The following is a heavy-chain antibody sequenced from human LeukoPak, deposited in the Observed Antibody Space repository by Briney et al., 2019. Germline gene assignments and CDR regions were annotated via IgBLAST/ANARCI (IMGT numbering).Heavy chain of an antibody. CDR3: ARDDVVPAALWSYMDV. D-gene: IGHD2-2*01. V-gene: IGHV3-74*03. Sequence: GGCLRLSCVASGFTFSSYWMHWVRQAPGKGLVWVSRINSDGSSTKCADSVKGRFTISRDNAKHSPHLQMNSLRAEDTAVYYCARDDVVPAALWSYMDVWGKGTTVTVSS. CDR1: GFTFSSYW. CDR2: INSDGSST. J-gene: IGHJ6*03.